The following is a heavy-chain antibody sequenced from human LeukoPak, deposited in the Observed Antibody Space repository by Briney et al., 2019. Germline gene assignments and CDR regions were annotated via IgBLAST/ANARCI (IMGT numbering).Heavy chain of an antibody. CDR1: GGSISSSSYH. Sequence: SETLSLTCTVSGGSISSSSYHWGWIRQSPGKGLEWIGSIYYSGSTDYNPSLKSRVTISVDTSKNQFSLKLTSVTAADTAVYYCARDYYDSSGPAFDIWGQGTMVTVSS. CDR2: IYYSGST. D-gene: IGHD3-22*01. V-gene: IGHV4-39*07. CDR3: ARDYYDSSGPAFDI. J-gene: IGHJ3*02.